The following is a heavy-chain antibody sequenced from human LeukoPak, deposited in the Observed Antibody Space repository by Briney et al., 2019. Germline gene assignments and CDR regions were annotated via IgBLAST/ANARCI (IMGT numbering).Heavy chain of an antibody. CDR3: ARDQGLTAPPPYGLDV. D-gene: IGHD5-18*01. Sequence: SVTVSCKTSVGTFSSSAITWVRQAPGQGLEWMGRIIPFLNLTTYAQKFQGSVTITADTSTSTVYMELSSLRPEETAVYYCARDQGLTAPPPYGLDVWGQGTTVIVSS. CDR2: IIPFLNLT. V-gene: IGHV1-69*04. CDR1: VGTFSSSA. J-gene: IGHJ6*02.